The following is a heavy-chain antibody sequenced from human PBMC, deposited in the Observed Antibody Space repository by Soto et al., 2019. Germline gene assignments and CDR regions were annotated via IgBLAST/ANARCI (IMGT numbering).Heavy chain of an antibody. V-gene: IGHV3-23*01. J-gene: IGHJ6*02. CDR1: GFTFSSYA. CDR3: AKSLRGTDYGMDV. Sequence: EVQLLESGGVLVQPGGSLRLSCAASGFTFSSYAMNWVRQAPGKGLEWVSTISGSTYYTDSVKGRFTISRDNSKNTLDLQMSSLRAEDTAIYYCAKSLRGTDYGMDVWGQGTTVTVSS. D-gene: IGHD1-7*01. CDR2: ISGST.